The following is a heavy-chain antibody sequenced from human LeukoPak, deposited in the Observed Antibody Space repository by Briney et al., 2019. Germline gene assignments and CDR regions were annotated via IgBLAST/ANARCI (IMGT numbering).Heavy chain of an antibody. J-gene: IGHJ4*02. CDR3: ARASGAGQFDY. D-gene: IGHD3-10*01. CDR1: GFILSSYG. CDR2: ISHDGSNK. Sequence: GGSLRLSCAASGFILSSYGMHWVRQAPGKGLEWVAVISHDGSNKYYTDSVKGRFTFSRDNSKNMLHVQMSSLRAEDTAVYYCARASGAGQFDYWGQGTLVTVSS. V-gene: IGHV3-30*03.